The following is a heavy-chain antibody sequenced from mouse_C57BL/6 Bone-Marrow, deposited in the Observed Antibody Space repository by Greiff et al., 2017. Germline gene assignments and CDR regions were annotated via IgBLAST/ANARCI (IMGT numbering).Heavy chain of an antibody. CDR2: ISSGGSYT. J-gene: IGHJ2*01. Sequence: EVMLVESGGDLVKPGGSLKLSCAASGFTFSSYGMSWVRQTPDKRLEWVATISSGGSYTYYPDSVKGRVTISRDNAKNTLYLQMSRLKSEDTAMYYCARRHTTIVEYFDYWGQGTTLTVSS. D-gene: IGHD1-1*01. V-gene: IGHV5-6*02. CDR3: ARRHTTIVEYFDY. CDR1: GFTFSSYG.